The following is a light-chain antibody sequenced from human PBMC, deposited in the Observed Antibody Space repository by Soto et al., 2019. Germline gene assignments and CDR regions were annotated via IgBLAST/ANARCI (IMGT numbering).Light chain of an antibody. CDR3: QQYHNWPLLT. J-gene: IGKJ4*01. V-gene: IGKV3D-15*01. CDR2: DAS. CDR1: QSVSSN. Sequence: EIVMTQSPATLSVSPGERATLSCRASQSVSSNLAWYQQKPGQAPSLLIYDASTRATGIPARFSGSGSGTAFTLTISSLQSEDFAVYYCQQYHNWPLLTCGGGTKVEIK.